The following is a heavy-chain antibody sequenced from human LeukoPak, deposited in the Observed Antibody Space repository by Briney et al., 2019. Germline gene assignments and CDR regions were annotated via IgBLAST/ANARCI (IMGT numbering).Heavy chain of an antibody. D-gene: IGHD3-3*01. CDR2: ISAYNGNT. CDR1: GYTFTSYG. CDR3: TSTYYDFWSGYYPWFDP. J-gene: IGHJ5*02. V-gene: IGHV1-18*01. Sequence: ASVKVSCKASGYTFTSYGISWVRQAPGQGLEWMGWISAYNGNTNYAQKLQGRVTMTTDTSTSTAYMELRSLRSDDTAVYYCTSTYYDFWSGYYPWFDPWGQGTLVTVSS.